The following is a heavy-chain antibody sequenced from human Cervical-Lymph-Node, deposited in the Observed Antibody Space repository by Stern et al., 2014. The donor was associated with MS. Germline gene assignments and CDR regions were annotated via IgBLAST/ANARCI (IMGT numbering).Heavy chain of an antibody. CDR3: ARAASTTSSYNF. Sequence: VQLGESGAEVKKPGSSVKVSCQASGGSFINNVISWVRQAPGQGLEWMGGTIPIFGTALHAQKFRGRATITAVESTRTAYMELSSLRSDDTAVYFCARAASTTSSYNFWGPGTLVTVSS. J-gene: IGHJ4*02. D-gene: IGHD3-10*01. CDR1: GGSFINNV. V-gene: IGHV1-69*01. CDR2: TIPIFGTA.